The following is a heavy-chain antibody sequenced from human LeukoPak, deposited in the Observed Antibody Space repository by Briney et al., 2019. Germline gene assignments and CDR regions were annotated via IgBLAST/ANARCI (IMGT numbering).Heavy chain of an antibody. CDR2: IYYSGST. Sequence: SETLSLTCTVSGGSISSYYWSWIGQPPGKGLEWIGYIYYSGSTNHNPSLKSRVTISVDTSKNQFSLKLSSVTAADTAVYYCARDLQRHDAFDIWGQGTMVTVSS. J-gene: IGHJ3*02. CDR3: ARDLQRHDAFDI. V-gene: IGHV4-59*01. CDR1: GGSISSYY.